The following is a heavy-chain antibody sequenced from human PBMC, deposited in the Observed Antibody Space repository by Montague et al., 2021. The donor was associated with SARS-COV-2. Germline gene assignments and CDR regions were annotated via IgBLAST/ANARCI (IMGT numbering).Heavy chain of an antibody. V-gene: IGHV4-39*01. CDR3: ARNQGYHWNYPYNWFGP. CDR1: GGSISSSTYY. D-gene: IGHD1-7*01. CDR2: FYYSGST. Sequence: SETLSLTCTVSGGSISSSTYYWGWIRQPPGKGLEWIANFYYSGSTYYNPSLKSRVTITVDMSKSQFSLKLSSVTAADTAVYYCARNQGYHWNYPYNWFGPWGQGTLVTVSS. J-gene: IGHJ5*02.